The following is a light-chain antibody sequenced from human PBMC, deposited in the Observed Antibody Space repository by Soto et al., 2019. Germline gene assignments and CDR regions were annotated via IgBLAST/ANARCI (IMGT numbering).Light chain of an antibody. V-gene: IGKV1-9*01. J-gene: IGKJ5*01. Sequence: QLTQSPSSLSASVGDRVTITCRASQGIRNFLAWYQQKPGKAPELLIYSASTLQTGVPPRFSGSGSGTDFALTISSLQPEDVATYYCQHLNTYPSITFGQGTRLEIK. CDR3: QHLNTYPSIT. CDR1: QGIRNF. CDR2: SAS.